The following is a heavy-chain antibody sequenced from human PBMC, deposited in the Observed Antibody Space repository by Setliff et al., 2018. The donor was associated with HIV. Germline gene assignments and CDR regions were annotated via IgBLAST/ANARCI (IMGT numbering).Heavy chain of an antibody. CDR2: ISASGGST. D-gene: IGHD1-1*01. CDR3: ASARIPTGGTSTSFDY. J-gene: IGHJ4*02. Sequence: GGSLRLSCAASGFTFSSYAMTWVRQAPGKGLEWVSAISASGGSTYYVDSVKGRFTISRDNSKNTVYLQLNSLRPEDTAVYYCASARIPTGGTSTSFDYWGQGTLVTVYS. V-gene: IGHV3-23*01. CDR1: GFTFSSYA.